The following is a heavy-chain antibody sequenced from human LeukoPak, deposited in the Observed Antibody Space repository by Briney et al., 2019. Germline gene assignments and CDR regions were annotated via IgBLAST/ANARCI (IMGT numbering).Heavy chain of an antibody. V-gene: IGHV1-69*04. Sequence: ASVKVSGKASGGTFSSYAISWVRQAPGQGLEWMGRIIPRLDIANSAQSFQGRVTITADKSTSTAYMELSSLRSDDTAVYYCAREWYDILTGYQGFQLGYWGQGSLVTVSS. CDR2: IIPRLDIA. CDR1: GGTFSSYA. CDR3: AREWYDILTGYQGFQLGY. J-gene: IGHJ4*02. D-gene: IGHD3-9*01.